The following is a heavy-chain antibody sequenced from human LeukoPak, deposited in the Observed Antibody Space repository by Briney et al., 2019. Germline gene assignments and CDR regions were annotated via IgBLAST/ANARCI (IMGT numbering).Heavy chain of an antibody. CDR2: IYPGNADG. CDR3: ARQGSYDNSGYSFDY. CDR1: GYSLINHW. J-gene: IGHJ4*02. V-gene: IGHV5-51*01. Sequence: GESLKISCKASGYSLINHWIGWVRQMPGKGLDWMGIIYPGNADGTYSPSFQGQVTISADKSTTTVYLQWSSLKASDTAMSYCARQGSYDNSGYSFDYWGQGTLVTVSS. D-gene: IGHD3-22*01.